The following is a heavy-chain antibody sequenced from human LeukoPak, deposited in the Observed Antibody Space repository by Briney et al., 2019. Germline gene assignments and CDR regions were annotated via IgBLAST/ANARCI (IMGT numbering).Heavy chain of an antibody. CDR3: ARVAVAGTINFDY. Sequence: PGGSLRLSCAASRFTFSSYWMHWVRQAPGKGLVWVSRINSDGTITTYADSVKGRFTISRDNAKNTLYLQMNSLRAEDTAVYFCARVAVAGTINFDYWGQGTLVTASS. CDR1: RFTFSSYW. J-gene: IGHJ4*02. CDR2: INSDGTIT. D-gene: IGHD6-19*01. V-gene: IGHV3-74*01.